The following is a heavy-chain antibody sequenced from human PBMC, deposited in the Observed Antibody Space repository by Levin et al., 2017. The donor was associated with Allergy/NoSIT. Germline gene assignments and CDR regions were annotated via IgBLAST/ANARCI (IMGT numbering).Heavy chain of an antibody. CDR3: ARHPAYCSRISGYGPLDH. V-gene: IGHV4-39*01. Sequence: SQTLSLPCTVSGGSINTTFHNWGWIRQPPGQGLEWIGSIYFSGNTYYIPSLKSRVTISVDTSKSQFSLKLRSVIAADTAVYYCARHPAYCSRISGYGPLDHWGQGTLVAVSS. CDR1: GGSINTTFHN. J-gene: IGHJ4*02. CDR2: IYFSGNT. D-gene: IGHD2-2*01.